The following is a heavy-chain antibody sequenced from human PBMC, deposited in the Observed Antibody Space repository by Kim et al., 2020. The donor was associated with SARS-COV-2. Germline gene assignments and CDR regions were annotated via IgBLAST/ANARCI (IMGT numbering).Heavy chain of an antibody. D-gene: IGHD6-19*01. V-gene: IGHV4-34*01. Sequence: SENLSLTCAVYGGSFSGYYWSWIRQPPGKGLEWIGEINHSGSTNYNPSLKSRVTISVDTSKNQFSLKLSSVTAADTAVYYCARQEREGGCAGDSGIDVWGQGPTVSVSS. CDR2: INHSGST. CDR3: ARQEREGGCAGDSGIDV. J-gene: IGHJ6*02. CDR1: GGSFSGYY.